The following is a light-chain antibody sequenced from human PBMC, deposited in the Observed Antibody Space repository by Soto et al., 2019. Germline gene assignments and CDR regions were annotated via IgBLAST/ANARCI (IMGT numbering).Light chain of an antibody. Sequence: DIQMTQSPTSLSASVGDRVTITCRASQGIRNFVAWYQQKPGKAPKLLIYAASTLQSGVPSRFSGSGSGTAFTLTINSLQPENVATYACLKYSSVPVFGPGTKVEIK. CDR2: AAS. J-gene: IGKJ3*01. V-gene: IGKV1-27*01. CDR3: LKYSSVPV. CDR1: QGIRNF.